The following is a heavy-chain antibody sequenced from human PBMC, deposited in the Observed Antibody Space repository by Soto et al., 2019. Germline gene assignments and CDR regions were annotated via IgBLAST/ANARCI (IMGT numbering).Heavy chain of an antibody. J-gene: IGHJ6*02. CDR3: ARGYCISTSCYEADYYYYYGMDV. D-gene: IGHD2-2*01. Sequence: QLQLQESGPGLVKPSETLSLTCTVSGGSISSSSYYWGWIRQPPGKGLEWIGSIYYSGSTYYNPSLKSRVTISVDTSKNQFSLKLSSVTAADTAVYYCARGYCISTSCYEADYYYYYGMDVWGQGTTVTVSS. V-gene: IGHV4-39*01. CDR2: IYYSGST. CDR1: GGSISSSSYY.